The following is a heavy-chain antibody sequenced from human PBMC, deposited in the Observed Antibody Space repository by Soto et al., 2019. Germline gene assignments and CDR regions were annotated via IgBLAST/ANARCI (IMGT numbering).Heavy chain of an antibody. J-gene: IGHJ3*02. CDR2: ISSSSSYI. CDR3: ARDRHDSSGNDAFDI. Sequence: ESGGGLVKPGGSLRLSCAASGFTFSSYSMNWVRQAPGKGLEWVSSISSSSSYIYYADSVKGRFTISRDNAKNSLYLQMNSLRAEDTAVYYCARDRHDSSGNDAFDIWGQGTMVTVSS. V-gene: IGHV3-21*01. CDR1: GFTFSSYS. D-gene: IGHD3-22*01.